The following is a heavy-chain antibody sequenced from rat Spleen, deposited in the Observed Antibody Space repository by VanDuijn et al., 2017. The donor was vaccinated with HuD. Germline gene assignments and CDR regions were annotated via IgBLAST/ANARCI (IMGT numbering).Heavy chain of an antibody. CDR2: MWRGGTT. CDR3: ARDMGAH. V-gene: IGHV2-45*01. D-gene: IGHD1-3*01. CDR1: GFSLTSYN. Sequence: QVQLMESGPGLVQPSETLSLICTVSGFSLTSYNIHWVRQPPGEGLEWMGVMWRGGTTDYKSDLKSRLSISRDISKNQVFLKVESLQSEDTSTYYCARDMGAHWGQGVMVTVSS. J-gene: IGHJ2*01.